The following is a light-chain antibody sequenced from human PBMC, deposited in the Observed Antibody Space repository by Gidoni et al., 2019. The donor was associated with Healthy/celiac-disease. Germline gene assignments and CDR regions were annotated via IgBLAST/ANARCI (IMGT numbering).Light chain of an antibody. CDR1: QDISNY. CDR3: QQYDNLPPLT. J-gene: IGKJ4*01. Sequence: DIQMTQSPSSLSASVGDRVTITCQASQDISNYLHWYQQNPGKAPKLLIYDASNLETGVPSRFSGSGSGTDFTFTISSLQPEDIATYYCQQYDNLPPLTFGGGTKVEIK. V-gene: IGKV1-33*01. CDR2: DAS.